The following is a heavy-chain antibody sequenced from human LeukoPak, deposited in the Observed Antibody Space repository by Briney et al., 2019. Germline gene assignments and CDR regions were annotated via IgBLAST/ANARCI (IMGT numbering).Heavy chain of an antibody. CDR3: ARDEVVVSATLGY. J-gene: IGHJ4*02. CDR1: GYTFTRYY. V-gene: IGHV1-46*01. Sequence: ASVKVSCKASGYTFTRYYMHWVRQAPGQGLEWMGIINPSSGTTSYAQRFQGRVTMTRDTSTSTVCMELSSLRSEDTAVYYCARDEVVVSATLGYWGQGTLVSVSS. CDR2: INPSSGTT. D-gene: IGHD2-15*01.